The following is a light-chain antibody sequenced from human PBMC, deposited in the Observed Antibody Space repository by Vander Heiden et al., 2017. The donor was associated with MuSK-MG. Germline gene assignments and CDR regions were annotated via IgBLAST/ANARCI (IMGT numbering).Light chain of an antibody. V-gene: IGKV1-17*01. Sequence: QMTQSPSSLSASIGDKVTITCRASQGIRDDLGWFQQTPGKAPKRLIYGASTLQNGVPSRFSGSGFGTDFTLTISSVQAEDFATYYCRQHNNFPYTFGQGTKLEIK. CDR1: QGIRDD. CDR3: RQHNNFPYT. CDR2: GAS. J-gene: IGKJ2*01.